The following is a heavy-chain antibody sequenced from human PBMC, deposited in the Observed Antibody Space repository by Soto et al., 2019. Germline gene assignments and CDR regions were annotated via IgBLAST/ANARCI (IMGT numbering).Heavy chain of an antibody. D-gene: IGHD6-25*01. Sequence: SETLSLTCTVSGGYISSYYWSWIRQPPGKGLEWIGYIYYSGSTNYNPSLKSRVTISVDTSKNQFSLKLSSVTAADTAVYYCARHVREGAAATSSPLDYWGQGTLVTVSS. CDR1: GGYISSYY. V-gene: IGHV4-59*08. CDR2: IYYSGST. CDR3: ARHVREGAAATSSPLDY. J-gene: IGHJ4*02.